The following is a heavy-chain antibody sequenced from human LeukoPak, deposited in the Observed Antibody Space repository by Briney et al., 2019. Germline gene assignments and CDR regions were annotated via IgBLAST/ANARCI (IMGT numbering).Heavy chain of an antibody. D-gene: IGHD3-10*01. CDR2: ISYDGSNK. J-gene: IGHJ4*02. CDR1: GFTFSSYA. V-gene: IGHV3-30*04. Sequence: GGSLRLSCAASGFTFSSYAMHWVRQAPGKGLEWVAVISYDGSNKYYADSVKGRFTISRDNSRNTLYLQMNSLRVDDTAVYYCARGGPLGDTNRFDFWGQGSLVTVSS. CDR3: ARGGPLGDTNRFDF.